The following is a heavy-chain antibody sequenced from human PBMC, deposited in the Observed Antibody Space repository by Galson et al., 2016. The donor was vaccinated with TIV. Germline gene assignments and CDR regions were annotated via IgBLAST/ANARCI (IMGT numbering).Heavy chain of an antibody. Sequence: TLSLTCTVSGGSISDSDYYWSWIRQPPGKGLEWIGCIHYSGTSVYNPSLKSRVTISVDTSKSQVSLTLTSVAAADTAVYYCARAPILGARGVILFDYWGLGTLVTVSS. J-gene: IGHJ4*02. CDR1: GGSISDSDYY. CDR2: IHYSGTS. V-gene: IGHV4-30-4*08. CDR3: ARAPILGARGVILFDY. D-gene: IGHD3-10*01.